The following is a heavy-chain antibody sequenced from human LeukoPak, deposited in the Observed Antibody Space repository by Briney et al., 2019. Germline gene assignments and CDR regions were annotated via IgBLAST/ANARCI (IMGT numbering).Heavy chain of an antibody. Sequence: SETLSLTCTVSGDSISSGNHYWGWIRQPPGKGLEWIGSIYYSGSTYYNPSLKSRVTISVDTSKNQFSLKLSSVTAADTAVYYCASQCSGGSCYSRYYYGMDVWGQGTTVTVSS. CDR1: GDSISSGNHY. CDR3: ASQCSGGSCYSRYYYGMDV. J-gene: IGHJ6*02. CDR2: IYYSGST. D-gene: IGHD2-15*01. V-gene: IGHV4-39*01.